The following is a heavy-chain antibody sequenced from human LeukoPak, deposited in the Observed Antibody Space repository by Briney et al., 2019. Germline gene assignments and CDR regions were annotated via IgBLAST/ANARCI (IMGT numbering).Heavy chain of an antibody. V-gene: IGHV1-2*02. Sequence: ASVKVSCKASGYTFTDYYIHWIRQAPGQGPEWMGWINPKNGGTNYAPNFKGRVTMTRDTSITTVFMEATSLRSDDTAVYYCARYRYSGSSRSPFGTWGQGTMVTVSS. CDR3: ARYRYSGSSRSPFGT. J-gene: IGHJ3*01. D-gene: IGHD1-26*01. CDR1: GYTFTDYY. CDR2: INPKNGGT.